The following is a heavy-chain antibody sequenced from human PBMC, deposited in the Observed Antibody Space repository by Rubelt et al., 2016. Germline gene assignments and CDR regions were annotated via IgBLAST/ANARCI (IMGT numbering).Heavy chain of an antibody. J-gene: IGHJ6*02. CDR1: GASFSGYY. CDR2: INHSGST. D-gene: IGHD3-10*01. Sequence: QVQLQQWGAGLLKPSETLSLTCAVYGASFSGYYWSWIRQPPGKGLEWIGEINHSGSTNHNSSLKSRVTISVDTSKNQFPLRLGSGNAADTAVYFCARVERAGLLWGVWGQGTAVTVSS. CDR3: ARVERAGLLWGV. V-gene: IGHV4-34*01.